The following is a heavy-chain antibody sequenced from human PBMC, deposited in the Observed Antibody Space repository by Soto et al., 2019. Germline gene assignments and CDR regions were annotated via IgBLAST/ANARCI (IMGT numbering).Heavy chain of an antibody. J-gene: IGHJ5*02. D-gene: IGHD6-13*01. CDR3: ATDRRSSWDFLQDPDNCFDT. V-gene: IGHV1-2*02. CDR1: GYTFTGYY. CDR2: INPNSGGT. Sequence: ASVKVSCKASGYTFTGYYMHWVRQAPGQGLEWMGWINPNSGGTNYAQKFQGRVTMTRDTSISTAYMELSRLRSDDTAVYYCATDRRSSWDFLQDPDNCFDTWGQGTLVTVSS.